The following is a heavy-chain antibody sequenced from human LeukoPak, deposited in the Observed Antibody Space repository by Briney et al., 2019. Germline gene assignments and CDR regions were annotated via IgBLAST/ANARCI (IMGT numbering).Heavy chain of an antibody. Sequence: SETLSLTCAVYAGSFSGFCWSWIRHPPGKGLEWIGETNHSGSTNYNQSLKSRVTISVDTSKNQFSLKLGSVPAADTAVYYCARGGAMVRGVIKRCGIDVGGKGTTLSVS. J-gene: IGHJ6*04. D-gene: IGHD3-10*01. CDR2: TNHSGST. CDR1: AGSFSGFC. V-gene: IGHV4-34*01. CDR3: ARGGAMVRGVIKRCGIDV.